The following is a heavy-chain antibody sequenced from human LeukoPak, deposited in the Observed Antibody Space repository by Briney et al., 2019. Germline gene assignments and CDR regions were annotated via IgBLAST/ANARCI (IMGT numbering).Heavy chain of an antibody. CDR1: GLTFSTYS. CDR2: ISSDSGTI. Sequence: GGSLRLSCGASGLTFSTYSMNWVRQAPGKGLEWVSYISSDSGTIYYADSVKGRFTISRGNAKNSLYLQMNSLRAEDTAVYYCARAAQPGFDPWGQGTLVTVSS. J-gene: IGHJ5*02. D-gene: IGHD1-14*01. CDR3: ARAAQPGFDP. V-gene: IGHV3-48*01.